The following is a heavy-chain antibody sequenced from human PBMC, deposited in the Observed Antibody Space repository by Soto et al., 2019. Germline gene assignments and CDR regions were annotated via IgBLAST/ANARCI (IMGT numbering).Heavy chain of an antibody. V-gene: IGHV1-58*02. CDR3: AVGFTSRVGGDLPGVFYI. CDR1: GFTFTSSA. J-gene: IGHJ3*02. CDR2: IVVGSGNT. Sequence: SVKVSCKASGFTFTSSAMQWVLQARGQRLEWIGWIVVGSGNTNYAQKFQERVTITRDMSTSTAYMELSSLRSEDTAVYYCAVGFTSRVGGDLPGVFYIWGQGTIVTV. D-gene: IGHD1-26*01.